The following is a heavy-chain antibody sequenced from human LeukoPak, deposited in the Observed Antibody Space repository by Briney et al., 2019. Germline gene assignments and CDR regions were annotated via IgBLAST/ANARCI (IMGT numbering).Heavy chain of an antibody. CDR2: ISGSGGST. CDR1: GFTFSSYA. Sequence: PGGSLRLSCAASGFTFSSYAMGWVRQAPGKGLGWVSTISGSGGSTYYADSVKGRFTISRDNSKNTLYLQLNSLRADDTAVYYCAKDSPYWFDPWGQGTLVTVSS. J-gene: IGHJ5*02. CDR3: AKDSPYWFDP. V-gene: IGHV3-23*01.